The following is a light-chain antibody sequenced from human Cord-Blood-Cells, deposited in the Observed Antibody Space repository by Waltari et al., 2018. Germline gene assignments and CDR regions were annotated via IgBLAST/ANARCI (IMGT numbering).Light chain of an antibody. CDR3: YSAADNNRV. Sequence: SYELTQPSSVSVSPGQTARITCSGDVLAKKYARWFQQKPGQAPVLVIYKDSERPSGIPERFSGCSSGTTVTLTISGAQVEDEADYYCYSAADNNRVFGGGTKLTVL. J-gene: IGLJ3*02. V-gene: IGLV3-27*01. CDR1: VLAKKY. CDR2: KDS.